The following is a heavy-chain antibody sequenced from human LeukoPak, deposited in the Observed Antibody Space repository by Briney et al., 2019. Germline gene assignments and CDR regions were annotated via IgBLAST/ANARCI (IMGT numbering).Heavy chain of an antibody. Sequence: PGGSLRLSCAASGFTFSHTWINWVRQAPGKGLEWVGRVKSKNDGGSTDYAAPVKGRFFISRDDSRGTLSLEMNSLKIEDTAVYFCVGRPWNFDYWGQGTLVTVSS. V-gene: IGHV3-15*01. CDR1: GFTFSHTW. J-gene: IGHJ4*02. D-gene: IGHD1-1*01. CDR3: VGRPWNFDY. CDR2: VKSKNDGGST.